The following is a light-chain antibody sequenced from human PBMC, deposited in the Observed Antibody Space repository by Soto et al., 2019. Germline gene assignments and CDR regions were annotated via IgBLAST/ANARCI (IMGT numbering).Light chain of an antibody. CDR3: QQFGTSPT. CDR2: GAS. Sequence: EIVLTQSPGTLSLSPGERATLSCRAGQTLSSTFLAWYQQKPAQAPRLLIYGASSRATGVPDRFSGSGSGTDFTITISRVEPEDFAVYYCQQFGTSPTFGGGTRVEIK. CDR1: QTLSSTF. V-gene: IGKV3-20*01. J-gene: IGKJ4*01.